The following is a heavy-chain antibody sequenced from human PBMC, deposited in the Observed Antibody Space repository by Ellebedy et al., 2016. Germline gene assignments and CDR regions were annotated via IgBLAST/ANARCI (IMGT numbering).Heavy chain of an antibody. CDR1: GFTFSSYS. Sequence: GESLKISCAASGFTFSSYSMNWVRQAPGKGLEWVSYISSSSSTIYYADSVKGRFTISRDNAKNSLYLQMNSLRAEDTAVYYCARDQLDTSFGYWGQGTLVTVSS. D-gene: IGHD6-13*01. J-gene: IGHJ4*02. V-gene: IGHV3-48*01. CDR3: ARDQLDTSFGY. CDR2: ISSSSSTI.